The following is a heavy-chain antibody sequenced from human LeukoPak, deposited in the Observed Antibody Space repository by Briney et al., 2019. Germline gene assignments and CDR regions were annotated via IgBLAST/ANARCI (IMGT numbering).Heavy chain of an antibody. V-gene: IGHV3-30*03. CDR3: ARGPIVGSSRAFDI. D-gene: IGHD1-26*01. Sequence: PGGSLRLSCAASGFTFSSYGMHWVRQAPGKGLEWVAVISYDGSNKYYADSVKGRFTISRDNAKNSLYLQMNSLRAEDTAVYYCARGPIVGSSRAFDIWGQGTTVTVSS. J-gene: IGHJ3*02. CDR1: GFTFSSYG. CDR2: ISYDGSNK.